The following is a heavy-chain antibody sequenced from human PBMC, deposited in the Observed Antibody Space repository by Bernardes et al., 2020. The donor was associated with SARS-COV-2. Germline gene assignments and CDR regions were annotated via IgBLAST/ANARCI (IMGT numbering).Heavy chain of an antibody. V-gene: IGHV3-66*01. Sequence: GGSLRLSCAASGLTVSDNYMTWVRQAPGKGLEWVALMYSGGSTYYADSVKGRFTVSRDNSKNTLYLQMNSLRVEDTAVYYCARTGFDYWGQGTLVTVSS. CDR1: GLTVSDNY. CDR3: ARTGFDY. CDR2: MYSGGST. J-gene: IGHJ4*02.